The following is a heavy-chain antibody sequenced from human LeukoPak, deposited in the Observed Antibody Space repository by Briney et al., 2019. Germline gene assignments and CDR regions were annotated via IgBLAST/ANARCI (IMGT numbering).Heavy chain of an antibody. J-gene: IGHJ4*02. CDR1: GYTFTGYY. Sequence: ASVKVSCKASGYTFTGYYMHWVRQAPGQGLEWMGWINPNSGGTNYAQKFQGRVTMTRDTSISTAYMELSRLTSGDTAVYYCARGREVAGTVGYWGQGTLVTVSS. CDR2: INPNSGGT. D-gene: IGHD6-19*01. V-gene: IGHV1-2*02. CDR3: ARGREVAGTVGY.